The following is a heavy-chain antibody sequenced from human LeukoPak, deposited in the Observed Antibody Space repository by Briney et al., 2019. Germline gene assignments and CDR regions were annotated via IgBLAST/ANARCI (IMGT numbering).Heavy chain of an antibody. J-gene: IGHJ6*02. CDR1: GGSISKSNW. D-gene: IGHD3-22*01. CDR3: ARVLGDYYDSSGYWFYYHGLDV. V-gene: IGHV4-4*02. CDR2: IYHSGST. Sequence: SGTLSLTCAVSGGSISKSNWWSWGRQPPGKGLGGIGEIYHSGSTNYNPSLRSRVTISVDKSKNQFSLRLSSVPAPDTAVYYCARVLGDYYDSSGYWFYYHGLDVWGQGTTVTVFS.